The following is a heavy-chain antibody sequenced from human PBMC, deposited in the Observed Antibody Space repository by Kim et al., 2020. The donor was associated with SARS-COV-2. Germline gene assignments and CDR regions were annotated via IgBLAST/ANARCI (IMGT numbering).Heavy chain of an antibody. Sequence: GGSLRLSCAAAGFTFSHYWMSWVRQAPGKGLEWLANIKEDGSEKYYMDSVKGRFTISRDNAKNFLYLEMSSLRADDTAVYYCVQDHRDNSVSSWGQGTLVIVSS. J-gene: IGHJ5*02. CDR3: VQDHRDNSVSS. CDR2: IKEDGSEK. CDR1: GFTFSHYW. D-gene: IGHD6-19*01. V-gene: IGHV3-7*03.